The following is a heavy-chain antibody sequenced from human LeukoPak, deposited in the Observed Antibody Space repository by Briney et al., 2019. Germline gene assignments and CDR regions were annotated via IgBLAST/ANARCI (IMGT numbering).Heavy chain of an antibody. V-gene: IGHV3-23*01. CDR3: ASLERKYSYVQYYFDY. Sequence: GGSLRLSCGVSGFTFCSYAVSRVRRAPGKGVEWVSAMRGSVCSTYYANAVKGRFTISRDNSKNTLYLQMNSLRAEDTAVYYCASLERKYSYVQYYFDYWGQGTLVTVSS. CDR1: GFTFCSYA. J-gene: IGHJ4*02. CDR2: MRGSVCST. D-gene: IGHD5-18*01.